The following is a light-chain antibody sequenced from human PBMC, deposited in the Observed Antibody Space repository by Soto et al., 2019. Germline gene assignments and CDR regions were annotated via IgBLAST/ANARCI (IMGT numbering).Light chain of an antibody. J-gene: IGKJ1*01. CDR3: QQYGSSPWT. V-gene: IGKV3-20*01. CDR2: GAS. CDR1: QSVSSSY. Sequence: EIVLTQSPVTLSSSLGERATLSCMASQSVSSSYLAWYQQKPGQAPRLLIYGASSRATGIPDRFSGSGSGTDFTLTISRLEPEDFAVYYCQQYGSSPWTFGQGTKVDIK.